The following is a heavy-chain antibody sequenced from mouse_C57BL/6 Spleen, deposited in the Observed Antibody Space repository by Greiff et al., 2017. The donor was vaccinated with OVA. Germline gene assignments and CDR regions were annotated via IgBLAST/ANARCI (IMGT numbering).Heavy chain of an antibody. J-gene: IGHJ3*01. CDR3: TARQGYPAWFAY. V-gene: IGHV14-1*01. Sequence: VQLQQSGAELVRPGASVKLSCTASGFNIQDYYMHWVKPRPEQGLVWIGRIDPEDGDTEYAPKLQGKASMSADTSSNAAYLQLSILTSEDTAVYYCTARQGYPAWFAYRGQGTLVTVSA. D-gene: IGHD3-3*01. CDR2: IDPEDGDT. CDR1: GFNIQDYY.